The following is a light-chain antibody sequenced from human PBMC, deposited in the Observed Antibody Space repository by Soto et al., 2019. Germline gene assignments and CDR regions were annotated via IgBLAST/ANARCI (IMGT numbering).Light chain of an antibody. CDR3: QQFAHLPT. Sequence: DSQRTQSPTSLSPSIGDRVTISFQASQDITKSLNWYQQKAGKAPKVLIYDASNLETGVPSRFSGTGSGTEFTLTISTLQPEDVATYYCQQFAHLPTFGGGTKVDIK. CDR2: DAS. CDR1: QDITKS. J-gene: IGKJ4*01. V-gene: IGKV1-33*01.